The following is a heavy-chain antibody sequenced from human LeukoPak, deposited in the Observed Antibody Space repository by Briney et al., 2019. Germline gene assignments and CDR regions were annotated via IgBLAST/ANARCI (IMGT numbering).Heavy chain of an antibody. CDR2: IYYSGSV. CDR1: GGSLTSYY. V-gene: IGHV4-59*08. J-gene: IGHJ4*02. CDR3: ARLGSYFDY. Sequence: KTSQTLSLICTVSGGSLTSYYWSWIRQPPGKGLQCIEYIYYSGSVNYNPSLKSRVAISVDTSKNQVSLNLTCVTAADTAVYYCARLGSYFDYWGQGTQVTVSS.